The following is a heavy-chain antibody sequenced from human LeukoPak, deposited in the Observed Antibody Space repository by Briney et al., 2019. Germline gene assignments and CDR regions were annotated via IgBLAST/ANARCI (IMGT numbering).Heavy chain of an antibody. CDR3: AREGGMATTDFDY. V-gene: IGHV3-21*01. CDR2: ISSSSSYI. J-gene: IGHJ4*02. CDR1: GFTFSSYS. Sequence: GGSLRLSCAASGFTFSSYSMNWVRQAPGKGLEWVSSISSSSSYIYYADSVKGRFTISRDNAKNSLYQQMNSLRAEDTAVYYCAREGGMATTDFDYWGQGTLVTVSS. D-gene: IGHD5-24*01.